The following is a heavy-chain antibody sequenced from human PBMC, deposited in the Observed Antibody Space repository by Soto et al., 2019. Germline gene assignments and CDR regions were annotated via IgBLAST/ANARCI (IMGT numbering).Heavy chain of an antibody. CDR2: IYYSGST. Sequence: ETLSLTCTVSGGSISSSSYYWGWIRQPPGKGLEWIGSIYYSGSTYYNPSLKSRVTISVDTSKNQFSLKLSSVTAADTAVYYCARLREAAAGTSPGFDPWGQGTLVTVSS. J-gene: IGHJ5*02. V-gene: IGHV4-39*01. D-gene: IGHD6-13*01. CDR3: ARLREAAAGTSPGFDP. CDR1: GGSISSSSYY.